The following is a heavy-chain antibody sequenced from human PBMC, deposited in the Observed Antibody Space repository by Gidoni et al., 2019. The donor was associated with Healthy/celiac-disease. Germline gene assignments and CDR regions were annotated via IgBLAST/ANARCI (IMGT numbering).Heavy chain of an antibody. V-gene: IGHV4-61*02. J-gene: IGHJ6*02. CDR2: IYTSGST. CDR3: ARDRYSSSWSYYYYGMDV. Sequence: QVQLQESGPGLVKPSQTLSLTCTVSGGSISSGIYYWSWIRQPAGKGLEWIGRIYTSGSTNYNPSLKSRVTISVDTSKNQFSLKLSSVTAADTAVYYCARDRYSSSWSYYYYGMDVWGQGTTVTVSS. D-gene: IGHD6-13*01. CDR1: GGSISSGIYY.